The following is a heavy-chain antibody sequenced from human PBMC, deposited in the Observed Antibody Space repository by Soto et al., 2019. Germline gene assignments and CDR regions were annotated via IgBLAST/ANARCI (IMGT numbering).Heavy chain of an antibody. V-gene: IGHV1-69*01. J-gene: IGHJ5*02. CDR3: AGGEAITAAVPLYNWFDP. CDR2: IIPVFGTS. D-gene: IGHD6-13*01. CDR1: GGTFSNYA. Sequence: QVQLVQSGAEVKKPGSSVKASCKASGGTFSNYAISWVRQVPGQGLEWMGGIIPVFGTSRHAQNFQGRLTISADESATTVYMELSSLRSDDTAVYYCAGGEAITAAVPLYNWFDPWGQGTLVTVSS.